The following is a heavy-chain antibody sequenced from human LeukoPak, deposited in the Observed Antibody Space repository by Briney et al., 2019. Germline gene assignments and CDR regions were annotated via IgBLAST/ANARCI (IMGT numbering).Heavy chain of an antibody. CDR3: AKDRGSYYSYGMDV. Sequence: GGSLRLSCAASGFTFDDYAMHGVRQAPGKVLEWVSLISGDGGSTYYADSVEGRFTISRDNNKNSLYLQMNSLRTEDTALYYCAKDRGSYYSYGMDVWGQGTTVTVSS. CDR1: GFTFDDYA. CDR2: ISGDGGST. J-gene: IGHJ6*02. V-gene: IGHV3-43*02.